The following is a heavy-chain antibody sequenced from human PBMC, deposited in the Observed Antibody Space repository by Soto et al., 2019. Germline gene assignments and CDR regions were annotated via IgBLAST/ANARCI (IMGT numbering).Heavy chain of an antibody. V-gene: IGHV5-51*01. Sequence: PGESLKISCKGFGYSFASYWIVWVRQMPGKGLEWMGIIYPTDSNTRYSPSFQGQVTMSVDRSINTAYLQWSSLKASDTAIYYCARGNVANWFDPWGQGTLVNVSS. CDR3: ARGNVANWFDP. CDR1: GYSFASYW. J-gene: IGHJ5*02. CDR2: IYPTDSNT.